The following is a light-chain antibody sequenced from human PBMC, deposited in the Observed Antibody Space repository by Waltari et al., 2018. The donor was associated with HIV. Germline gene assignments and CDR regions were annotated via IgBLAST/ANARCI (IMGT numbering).Light chain of an antibody. J-gene: IGLJ2*01. V-gene: IGLV10-54*02. Sequence: QAGLTQPPSVSKGLRQTATLTCTGNSNIVGNQGEAWLQAHQGPPPKLLSYRNNNRPSGISERFSASRSGNTASLTITGLQPEDEADYYCSALDSSLSALVVFGGGTKLTVL. CDR3: SALDSSLSALVV. CDR2: RNN. CDR1: SNIVGNQG.